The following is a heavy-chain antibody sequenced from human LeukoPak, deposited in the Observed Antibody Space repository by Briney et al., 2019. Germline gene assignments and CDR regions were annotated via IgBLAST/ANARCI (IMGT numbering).Heavy chain of an antibody. CDR2: IRSKAYGGTT. V-gene: IGHV3-49*03. D-gene: IGHD3-3*01. CDR1: GFTFGDYA. CDR3: TRDPGFCLFDP. Sequence: QPGRSLRLSCTASGFTFGDYAMSWFRPAPGKGLEWVGFIRSKAYGGTTEYAASVKGRFTISRDDSKSIAYLQMNSLKTEDTAVYYCTRDPGFCLFDPWGQGTLVTVSS. J-gene: IGHJ5*02.